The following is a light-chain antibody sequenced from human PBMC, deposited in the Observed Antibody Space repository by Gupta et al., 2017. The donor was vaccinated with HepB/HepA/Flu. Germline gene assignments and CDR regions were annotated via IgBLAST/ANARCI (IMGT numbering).Light chain of an antibody. CDR2: EVT. CDR3: SSYSNTNTRVL. V-gene: IGLV2-14*01. J-gene: IGLJ2*01. CDR1: SNDIGGYDS. Sequence: QSALTQPASVSGSPGQSITISCTGSSNDIGGYDSVSWYQQDPGQAPKLVIYEVTNRPSGVSNRFSGSKSGNTASLTISGLQAEDEADYYCSSYSNTNTRVLFGGGTKLTVL.